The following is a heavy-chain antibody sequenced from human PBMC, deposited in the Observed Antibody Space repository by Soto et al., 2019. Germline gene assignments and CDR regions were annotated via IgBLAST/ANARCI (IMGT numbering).Heavy chain of an antibody. CDR1: GFTFSSYG. Sequence: QVQLVESGGGVVQPGRSLRLSCAASGFTFSSYGMHWVRQAPGKGLEWVAVISYDGSNKYYADSVKGRFTISRDNSKNTLYLQMNSLRAEDTAVYYCAKDAPAGYVTVTTMGAFDIWGQGTMVTVSS. J-gene: IGHJ3*02. CDR3: AKDAPAGYVTVTTMGAFDI. V-gene: IGHV3-30*18. CDR2: ISYDGSNK. D-gene: IGHD4-17*01.